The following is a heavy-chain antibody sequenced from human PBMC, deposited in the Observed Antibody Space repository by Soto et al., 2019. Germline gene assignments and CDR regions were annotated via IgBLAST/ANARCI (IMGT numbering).Heavy chain of an antibody. J-gene: IGHJ6*02. Sequence: PSETLSLTCPVCGDSIRSGTQYWSWLRQAPGKGLEWIRYIYYSGSTYYSPSLQSRVTISVDTSKNQFSLTLNSVPAADTAVYYSARVDMLPVSGCMDVWGQGTTV. CDR2: IYYSGST. D-gene: IGHD3-9*01. CDR1: GDSIRSGTQY. CDR3: ARVDMLPVSGCMDV. V-gene: IGHV4-30-4*01.